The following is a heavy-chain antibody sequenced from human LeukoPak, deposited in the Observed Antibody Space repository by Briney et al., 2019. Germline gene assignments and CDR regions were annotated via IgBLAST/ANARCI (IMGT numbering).Heavy chain of an antibody. CDR1: GYSISSGYY. Sequence: SETLSLTCTVSGYSISSGYYWGWIRQPPGKGLQWIGSFYRGGSTYYNPSLRSRVTISVDTTKNQFSLKLSSVTAADTAVYYCARDQGVLDAFDIWGLGTMVTVSS. J-gene: IGHJ3*02. V-gene: IGHV4-38-2*02. CDR3: ARDQGVLDAFDI. CDR2: FYRGGST. D-gene: IGHD2/OR15-2a*01.